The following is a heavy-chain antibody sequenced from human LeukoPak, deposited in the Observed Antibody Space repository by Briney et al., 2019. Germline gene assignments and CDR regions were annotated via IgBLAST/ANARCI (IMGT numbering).Heavy chain of an antibody. V-gene: IGHV3-33*01. Sequence: GGSLRLPCAASGFTFSSYGMHWVRQAPGKGLEWVAVIWYDGSNKYYADSVKGRFTISRDNSKNTLYLQMNSLRAEDTAVYYCARDQTYYDILTGYYKKYYYYYMDVWGKGTTVTVSS. CDR2: IWYDGSNK. CDR1: GFTFSSYG. CDR3: ARDQTYYDILTGYYKKYYYYYMDV. D-gene: IGHD3-9*01. J-gene: IGHJ6*03.